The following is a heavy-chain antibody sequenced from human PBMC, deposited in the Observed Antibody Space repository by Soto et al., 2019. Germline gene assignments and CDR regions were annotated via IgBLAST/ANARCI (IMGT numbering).Heavy chain of an antibody. Sequence: TLSLTCAVSGGSFSGYYWSWIRQPPGKGLEWIGEINHSGSTNYNPSLKSRVTISVDTSKNQFSLKLSSVTAADTAVYYCARGRTSGEMDVWGQGTTVTVSS. V-gene: IGHV4-34*01. CDR1: GGSFSGYY. CDR3: ARGRTSGEMDV. D-gene: IGHD3-10*01. CDR2: INHSGST. J-gene: IGHJ6*02.